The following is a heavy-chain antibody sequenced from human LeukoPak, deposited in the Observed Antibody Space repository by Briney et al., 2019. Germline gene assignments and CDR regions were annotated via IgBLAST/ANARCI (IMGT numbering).Heavy chain of an antibody. J-gene: IGHJ4*02. CDR2: ISYDGSNK. D-gene: IGHD6-19*01. CDR3: AKDTGSGVLYYFDY. V-gene: IGHV3-30-3*01. Sequence: GGSLRLSCTASGFTFSSYSLNWVRQAQGKGLEWVAVISYDGSNKYYADSVKGRFTISRDNAKNSLYLQMNSLRAEDTALYYCAKDTGSGVLYYFDYWGQGTLVTVSS. CDR1: GFTFSSYS.